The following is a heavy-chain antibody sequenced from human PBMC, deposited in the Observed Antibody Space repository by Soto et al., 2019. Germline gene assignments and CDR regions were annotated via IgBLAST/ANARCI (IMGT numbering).Heavy chain of an antibody. CDR3: AHPRGYGVFDAYDI. V-gene: IGHV3-23*01. J-gene: IGHJ3*02. CDR2: ISGSGAEI. D-gene: IGHD2-8*01. CDR1: GFTFSTYA. Sequence: GGSLSLSCAASGFTFSTYAMSWVRQAPGKGLEWVSAISGSGAEIYYTDSVRGRFAISRDNSIDTLFLQMSHLKTEDTAVYYCAHPRGYGVFDAYDIWGQGTMVTVSS.